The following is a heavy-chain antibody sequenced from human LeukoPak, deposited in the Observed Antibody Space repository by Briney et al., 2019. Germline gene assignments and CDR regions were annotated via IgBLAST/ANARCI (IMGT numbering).Heavy chain of an antibody. V-gene: IGHV3-66*01. J-gene: IGHJ6*03. CDR2: IYSGGST. CDR3: ARGAAAGTWPYYYYYMDV. CDR1: GFTFRSYG. D-gene: IGHD6-13*01. Sequence: PGGSLRLSCAGSGFTFRSYGMSWVRQAPGKGLEWVSVIYSGGSTYYADSVKGRFTISRDNSKNTLYLQMNSLRAEDTAVYYCARGAAAGTWPYYYYYMDVWGKGTTVTISS.